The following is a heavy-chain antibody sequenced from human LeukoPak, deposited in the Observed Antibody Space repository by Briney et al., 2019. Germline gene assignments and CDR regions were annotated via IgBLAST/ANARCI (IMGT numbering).Heavy chain of an antibody. Sequence: GGSLRLSCAASGFTFSSYGMHWVRQAPGKGLEWVAVICYDGSNKYYADSVKGRFTISRDNSKNKLHLQMNSLRAEDTAVYYCARGGGMDVWGQGTTVTVSS. CDR1: GFTFSSYG. J-gene: IGHJ6*02. CDR2: ICYDGSNK. CDR3: ARGGGMDV. V-gene: IGHV3-33*01.